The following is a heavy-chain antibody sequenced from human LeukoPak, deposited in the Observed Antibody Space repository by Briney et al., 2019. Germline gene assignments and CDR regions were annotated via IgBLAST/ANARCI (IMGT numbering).Heavy chain of an antibody. J-gene: IGHJ6*03. CDR1: GFTFSSYS. Sequence: KPGGSLRLSCAASGFTFSSYSMNWVRQAPGKGLEWVSSISSSSSYIYYADSVKGRFTISRDNANNSLYLQMNSLRAEDTAVYYCARDGSLELRSTRDMDVWGKGTTVTVSS. CDR2: ISSSSSYI. V-gene: IGHV3-21*01. CDR3: ARDGSLELRSTRDMDV. D-gene: IGHD1-7*01.